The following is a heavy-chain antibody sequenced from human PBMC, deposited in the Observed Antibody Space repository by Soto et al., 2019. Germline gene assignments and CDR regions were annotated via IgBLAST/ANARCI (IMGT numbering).Heavy chain of an antibody. CDR1: RFTFSSYG. Sequence: QVQLVESGGGVVQPGRSLRLSCAASRFTFSSYGMHWVRQAPGKGLEWVAVIWYDGSNKYYADSVKGRFTISRDNSKNTLYLQMNSLRAEVTAVYYCARGTESSIDYWGQGTLVTVSS. V-gene: IGHV3-33*01. D-gene: IGHD6-6*01. J-gene: IGHJ4*02. CDR2: IWYDGSNK. CDR3: ARGTESSIDY.